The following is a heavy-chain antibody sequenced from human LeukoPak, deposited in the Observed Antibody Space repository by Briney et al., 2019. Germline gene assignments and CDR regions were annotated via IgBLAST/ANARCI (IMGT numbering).Heavy chain of an antibody. CDR2: INPNSGGT. Sequence: ASVKVSCKASGYTFTGYYMHWVRQAPGQGLEWMGWINPNSGGTNYAQKFQGRVTMTRDTSISTAYTELSRLRSDDTAVYYCARVIEEGYYTFSIDYWGQGTLVTVSS. CDR3: ARVIEEGYYTFSIDY. D-gene: IGHD2-2*02. J-gene: IGHJ4*02. CDR1: GYTFTGYY. V-gene: IGHV1-2*02.